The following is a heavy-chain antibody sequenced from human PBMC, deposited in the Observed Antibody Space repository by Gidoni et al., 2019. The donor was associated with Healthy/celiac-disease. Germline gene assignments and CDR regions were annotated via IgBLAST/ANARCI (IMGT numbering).Heavy chain of an antibody. Sequence: QVQLVQSGAEVKKPGASVKVDCNVSGDTLTDLSMHWVRQAPGKGLEWMGGFDPEDGETIYAQTFQGRVTMTEDTPTATASMELSSLSSADTAVHYCATPSSGSYLSYFDYWGQGTLVTVSS. CDR2: FDPEDGET. CDR3: ATPSSGSYLSYFDY. J-gene: IGHJ4*02. CDR1: GDTLTDLS. D-gene: IGHD1-26*01. V-gene: IGHV1-24*01.